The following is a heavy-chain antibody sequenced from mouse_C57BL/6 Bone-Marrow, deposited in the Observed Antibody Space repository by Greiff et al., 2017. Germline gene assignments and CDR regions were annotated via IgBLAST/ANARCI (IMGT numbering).Heavy chain of an antibody. Sequence: QVQLQQSGAELARPGASVKLFCKASGYTFTSYGISWVKQRPGQGLEWIGEIYPRSGNTYYNEKFKGKATLTADKSSSTAYMELRSLTSEDSAVYFCARGGVVSTRYYAMDYWGQGTSVTVSS. J-gene: IGHJ4*01. D-gene: IGHD1-1*01. V-gene: IGHV1-81*01. CDR1: GYTFTSYG. CDR2: IYPRSGNT. CDR3: ARGGVVSTRYYAMDY.